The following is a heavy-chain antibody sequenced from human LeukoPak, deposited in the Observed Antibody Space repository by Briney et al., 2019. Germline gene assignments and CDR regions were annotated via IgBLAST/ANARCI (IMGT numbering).Heavy chain of an antibody. J-gene: IGHJ4*02. D-gene: IGHD3-10*01. CDR3: ARLRRSRGDY. Sequence: PSETLSLTGAVYGGSFSGYYWSWIRQPPGKGLEWIGEINHSGSTNYNPSLKSRVTISVDTSKNQFSLKLSSVTAADTAVYYCARLRRSRGDYWGQGTLVTVSS. CDR1: GGSFSGYY. CDR2: INHSGST. V-gene: IGHV4-34*01.